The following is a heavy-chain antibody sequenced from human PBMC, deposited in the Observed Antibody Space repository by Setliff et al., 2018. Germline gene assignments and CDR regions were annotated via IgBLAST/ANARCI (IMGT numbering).Heavy chain of an antibody. V-gene: IGHV4-59*11. J-gene: IGHJ4*02. CDR2: VSHSGST. CDR1: SGSISYHY. D-gene: IGHD6-19*01. Sequence: SETLSLTCNVSSGSISYHYWSWVRQPPGGGLEWIGYVSHSGSTSYNPSLNSRVTMSVDTSRDQFSLKVRSVTAADTAVYYCARDEYSVALFDYWGQGTLVTVSS. CDR3: ARDEYSVALFDY.